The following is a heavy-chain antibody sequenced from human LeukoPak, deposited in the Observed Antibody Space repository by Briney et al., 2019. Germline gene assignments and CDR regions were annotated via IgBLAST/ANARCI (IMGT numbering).Heavy chain of an antibody. D-gene: IGHD3-3*01. J-gene: IGHJ4*02. CDR2: IYPRDGNT. CDR3: ARVPFWSGSRDY. CDR1: GYTFTSNY. V-gene: IGHV1-46*01. Sequence: GASVKVSCKASGYTFTSNYIHWVRQAPGQGLEWMGMIYPRDGNTNYAQKLQGRVTMTTDTSTSTAYMELRSLRSDDTAVYYCARVPFWSGSRDYWGQGTLVTVSS.